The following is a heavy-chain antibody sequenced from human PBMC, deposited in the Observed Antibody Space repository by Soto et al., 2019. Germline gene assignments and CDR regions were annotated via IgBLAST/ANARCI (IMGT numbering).Heavy chain of an antibody. CDR2: ISYDGSNK. Sequence: GGSPRLSCAASGFTFSSYAMHWVRQAPGKGLEWVAVISYDGSNKYYADSVKGRFTISRDNSKNTLYLQMNSLRAEDTAVYYCARLIAARAYWGQGTLVTVSS. CDR3: ARLIAARAY. V-gene: IGHV3-30-3*01. D-gene: IGHD6-6*01. CDR1: GFTFSSYA. J-gene: IGHJ4*02.